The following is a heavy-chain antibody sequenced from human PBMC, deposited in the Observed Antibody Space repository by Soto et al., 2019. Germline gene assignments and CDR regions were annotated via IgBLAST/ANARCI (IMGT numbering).Heavy chain of an antibody. D-gene: IGHD3-16*01. J-gene: IGHJ6*02. CDR2: IHWNNGAT. CDR3: TEDILPGGADV. CDR1: AFSSHHHA. Sequence: SLRLSCVASAFSSHHHAIHWVRQGPGNGLEWVSGIHWNNGATGYADSVQGRFTIFKDNVKNSVYLQMNSLRTDDTAFYYCTEDILPGGADVWGQGTTVTVSS. V-gene: IGHV3-9*02.